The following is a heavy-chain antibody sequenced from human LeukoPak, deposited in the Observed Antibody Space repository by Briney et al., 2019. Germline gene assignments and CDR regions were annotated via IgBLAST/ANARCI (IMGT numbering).Heavy chain of an antibody. Sequence: GRSLRLSCAASGFTFSNYGIHWVRQAPGKGLEWVAVIWNDGSKTNYVDSVKGRFTISRDNSKNTLYLQLNSPRAEDTAVYYCARETGLRTFDYWGQGTLVTVSA. CDR1: GFTFSNYG. V-gene: IGHV3-33*01. J-gene: IGHJ4*02. D-gene: IGHD4-17*01. CDR2: IWNDGSKT. CDR3: ARETGLRTFDY.